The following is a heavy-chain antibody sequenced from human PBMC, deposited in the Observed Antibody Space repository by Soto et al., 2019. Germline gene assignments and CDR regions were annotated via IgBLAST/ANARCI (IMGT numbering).Heavy chain of an antibody. CDR3: AREYLDHGTDV. CDR1: GFSFGRYG. CDR2: ASYDGRNR. V-gene: IGHV3-30*03. Sequence: PGRCLRLSCVGAGFSFGRYGIHWDRQAPGKGLEWVAWASYDGRNRNYADSLKARLTTSRDNSEDTAFMQMNSPGPDDTSVYGCAREYLDHGTDVWGQGTSVTVSS. J-gene: IGHJ6*02.